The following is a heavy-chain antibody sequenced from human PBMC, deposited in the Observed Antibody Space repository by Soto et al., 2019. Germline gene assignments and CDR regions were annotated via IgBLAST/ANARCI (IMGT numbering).Heavy chain of an antibody. CDR1: GGYISSYY. J-gene: IGHJ6*03. CDR3: ARRGGDILTGSYYFAYYYYMDV. Sequence: SETLSLTCTVSGGYISSYYWSWIRQPPGKGLKWIGYIYYSGSTNYNPSLKSRVTISVDTSKNQFSLKLSSVTAADTAVYYCARRGGDILTGSYYFAYYYYMDVWGKGTTVTVSS. D-gene: IGHD3-9*01. V-gene: IGHV4-59*01. CDR2: IYYSGST.